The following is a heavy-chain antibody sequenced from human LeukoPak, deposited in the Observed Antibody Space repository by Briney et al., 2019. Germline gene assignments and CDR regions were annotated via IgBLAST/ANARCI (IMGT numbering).Heavy chain of an antibody. CDR2: ISGSSTT. J-gene: IGHJ4*02. V-gene: IGHV3-23*01. CDR1: GFTFSSYS. CDR3: AKPLVGVASITY. Sequence: GGSLRLSCAASGFTFSSYSMRWVRQAPGEGLEWVSAISGSSTTYYADSVKGRFTISRDNSKNTLYLQMNSLRAEDTAVYYCAKPLVGVASITYWGQGTLVTVSS. D-gene: IGHD5-12*01.